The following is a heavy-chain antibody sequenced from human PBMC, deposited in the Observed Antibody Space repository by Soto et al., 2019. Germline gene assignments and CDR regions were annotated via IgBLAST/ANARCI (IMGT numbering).Heavy chain of an antibody. V-gene: IGHV4-4*07. D-gene: IGHD5-12*01. CDR1: GGSINTFY. J-gene: IGHJ4*02. Sequence: SSETLSLTCTVSGGSINTFYWSWVRQPAGKGLEWIGRIFSSGSTSFNPSLESRVAMSVDTSKNHFSLNLSSVTAADMDVYYCAREGSYSAYNFAHGIQLWSFDFWGQGALVTVSS. CDR2: IFSSGST. CDR3: AREGSYSAYNFAHGIQLWSFDF.